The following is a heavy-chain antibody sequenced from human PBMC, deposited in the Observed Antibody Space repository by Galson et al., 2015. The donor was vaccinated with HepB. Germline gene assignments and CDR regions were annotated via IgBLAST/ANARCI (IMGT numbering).Heavy chain of an antibody. Sequence: SVKVSCKASGGTLSSYAISWVRQAPGQGLEWMGGIIPIFGTANYAQKFQGRVTITADESTSTAYMELSSLRSEDTAVYYCARGGDIVVVVAADDAFDIWGQGTMVTVSS. J-gene: IGHJ3*02. CDR3: ARGGDIVVVVAADDAFDI. V-gene: IGHV1-69*13. CDR1: GGTLSSYA. D-gene: IGHD2-15*01. CDR2: IIPIFGTA.